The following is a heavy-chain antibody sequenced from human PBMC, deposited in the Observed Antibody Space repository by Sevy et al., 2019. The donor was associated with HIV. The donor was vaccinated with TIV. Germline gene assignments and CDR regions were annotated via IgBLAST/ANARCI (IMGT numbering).Heavy chain of an antibody. CDR1: GFTFSSYG. D-gene: IGHD3-22*01. J-gene: IGHJ4*02. CDR2: IWYDGSNK. V-gene: IGHV3-33*01. Sequence: GGSLRLSCAASGFTFSSYGMHWVRQAPGKGLEWVAVIWYDGSNKYYADSVKGRFTISRDNSKNTLYLQMNSLRAEDTAVDYCGGVGYYYDNSGKWSAHYFDYWGQGTLVTVSS. CDR3: GGVGYYYDNSGKWSAHYFDY.